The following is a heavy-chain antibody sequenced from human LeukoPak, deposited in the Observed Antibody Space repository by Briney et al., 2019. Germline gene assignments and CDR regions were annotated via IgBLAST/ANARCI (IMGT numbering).Heavy chain of an antibody. D-gene: IGHD3-22*01. CDR1: GGSISSYY. CDR2: IYTSGST. Sequence: SETLSLTCTVSGGSISSYYWSWIRQPAGKGLEWIGRIYTSGSTNYNPSLKSRATMSVDTSKNQFSLKLNSVTAADTAVYYCARGGDSRGYYPQIFDYWGQGTLVTVSS. J-gene: IGHJ4*02. V-gene: IGHV4-4*07. CDR3: ARGGDSRGYYPQIFDY.